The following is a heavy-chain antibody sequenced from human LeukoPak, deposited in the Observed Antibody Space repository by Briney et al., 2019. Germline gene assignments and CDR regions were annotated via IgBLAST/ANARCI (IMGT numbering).Heavy chain of an antibody. D-gene: IGHD1-1*01. CDR3: ARVGNHDAFDI. Sequence: GGSLRLSCAASGFTFSSYSMNWVRQAPGKGLEWVSSISSSSSYIYYADSVKGRFTISRDNAKDSLYLQMNSLRAEDTAVYYCARVGNHDAFDIWGQGTMVTVSS. CDR2: ISSSSSYI. J-gene: IGHJ3*02. CDR1: GFTFSSYS. V-gene: IGHV3-21*01.